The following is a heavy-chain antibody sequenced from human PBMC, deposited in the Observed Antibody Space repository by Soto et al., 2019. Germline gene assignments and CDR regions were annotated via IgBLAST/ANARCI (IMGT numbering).Heavy chain of an antibody. CDR2: IYYSGST. Sequence: PSETLSLTCTVSGGSISSGCYYWSWIRQHPGKGLGWIGYIYYSGSTYYNPSLKSRVTISVDTSKNQFSLKLSSVTAADTAVYYCARDITSKERAAPSDAFDIWGQGTMVTVSS. CDR1: GGSISSGCYY. J-gene: IGHJ3*02. CDR3: ARDITSKERAAPSDAFDI. V-gene: IGHV4-31*03. D-gene: IGHD2-15*01.